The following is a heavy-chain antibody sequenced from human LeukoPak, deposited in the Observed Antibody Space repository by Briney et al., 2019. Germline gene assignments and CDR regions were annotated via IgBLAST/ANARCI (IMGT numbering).Heavy chain of an antibody. V-gene: IGHV1-18*01. J-gene: IGHJ6*03. CDR3: ARFAQYKAASYYCYYYMDV. CDR2: ISAYNGNT. CDR1: GYTFTSYG. D-gene: IGHD6-13*01. Sequence: ASVKVSCKASGYTFTSYGISWVRQAPGQGLEWMGWISAYNGNTNYAQKLQGGVTMTTDTPTSTAYMELRSLRSDDTAVYYCARFAQYKAASYYCYYYMDVWGKGTTVTVSS.